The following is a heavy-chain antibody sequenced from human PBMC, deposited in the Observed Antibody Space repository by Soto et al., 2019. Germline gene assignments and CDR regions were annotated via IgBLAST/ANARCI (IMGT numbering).Heavy chain of an antibody. D-gene: IGHD3-3*01. J-gene: IGHJ6*02. Sequence: GGSLRLSCSASGFTFSSYAMHWVRQAPGKGLEYVSAISSNGGSTYYADSVKGRFTISRDNSKNTLYLQMSSLRAEDTAVYYCVKLPAYYDFWSGYYNRAGMDVWGQGTTVTVSS. CDR1: GFTFSSYA. CDR2: ISSNGGST. CDR3: VKLPAYYDFWSGYYNRAGMDV. V-gene: IGHV3-64D*08.